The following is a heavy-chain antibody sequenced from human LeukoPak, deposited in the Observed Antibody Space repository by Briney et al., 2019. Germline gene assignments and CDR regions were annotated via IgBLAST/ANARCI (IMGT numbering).Heavy chain of an antibody. D-gene: IGHD6-6*01. J-gene: IGHJ4*02. V-gene: IGHV4-34*01. CDR2: INHSGST. CDR1: GGSFSGYY. CDR3: ARALRIAARPVDY. Sequence: SETLSFTCAVYGGSFSGYYWSWIRQPPGKGLEWIGEINHSGSTNYNPSLKSRVTISVDTSKNQFSLKLSSVTAADTAVYYCARALRIAARPVDYWGQGTLVTVSS.